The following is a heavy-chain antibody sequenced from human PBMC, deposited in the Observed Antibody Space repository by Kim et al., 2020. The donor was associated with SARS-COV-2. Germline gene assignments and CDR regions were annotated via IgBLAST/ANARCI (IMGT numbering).Heavy chain of an antibody. D-gene: IGHD2-15*01. V-gene: IGHV3-11*05. CDR1: GFTFSDYY. J-gene: IGHJ6*02. CDR3: ARDLEGSGGSPDYYGMDV. CDR2: ISSSSSYT. Sequence: GGSLRLSCAASGFTFSDYYMSWIRQAPGKGLEWVSYISSSSSYTNYADSVKGRFTISRDNAKNSLYLQMNSLRAEDTAVYYCARDLEGSGGSPDYYGMDVWGQGTTVTVSS.